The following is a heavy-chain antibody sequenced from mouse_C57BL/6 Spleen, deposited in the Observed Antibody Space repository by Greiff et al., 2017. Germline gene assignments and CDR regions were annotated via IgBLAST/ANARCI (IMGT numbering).Heavy chain of an antibody. CDR2: IDPEDGET. J-gene: IGHJ1*03. D-gene: IGHD1-1*01. V-gene: IGHV14-2*01. Sequence: EVQLQQSGAELVKPGASVKLSCTASGFNIKDYYMHWVKQRTEQGLEWIGRIDPEDGETKYDPKFQGKATITADTSSNTAYLQLSSLTSEDTAVYYCARNDGSSHWYVDVWGTGTTVTGSS. CDR3: ARNDGSSHWYVDV. CDR1: GFNIKDYY.